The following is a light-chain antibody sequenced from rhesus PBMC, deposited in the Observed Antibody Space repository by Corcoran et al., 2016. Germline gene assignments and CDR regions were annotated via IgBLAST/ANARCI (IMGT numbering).Light chain of an antibody. Sequence: DIQMTQSPSSLSASVGDRVTITCRASQGISTYLNWYQQKPGKAPKRLIYAASSLEMRVPSRFSGNGSVTDFSLTISSLQPEDFATYYCLQYNSNPYSFGQGTKVEIK. CDR3: LQYNSNPYS. V-gene: IGKV1-43*01. J-gene: IGKJ2*01. CDR2: AAS. CDR1: QGISTY.